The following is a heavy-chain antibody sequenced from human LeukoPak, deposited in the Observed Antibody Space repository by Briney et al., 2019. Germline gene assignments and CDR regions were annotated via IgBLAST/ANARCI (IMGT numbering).Heavy chain of an antibody. CDR3: ARVAVHSTGWYPSTSDY. J-gene: IGHJ4*02. CDR2: IRYDGSNK. Sequence: GGSLRLSCAASGFTFSSYGIHWARQAPGKGPEWVTFIRYDGSNKYYADSVKGRFTISRDNSKNTLYLQMNSLRAEDTAIYYCARVAVHSTGWYPSTSDYWGQGTLVTVSS. CDR1: GFTFSSYG. D-gene: IGHD6-19*01. V-gene: IGHV3-30*02.